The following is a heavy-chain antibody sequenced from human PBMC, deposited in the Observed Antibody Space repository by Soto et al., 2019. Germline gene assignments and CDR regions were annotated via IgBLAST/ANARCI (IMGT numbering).Heavy chain of an antibody. Sequence: PGGSLRLSCAASGFTFSTYAMTWVRQAPGKGLEWVSSISGSSTITHYADSVKGRFIISRDNSKSTLYLQMNSLRGDDTAVYYCAARAPLIIYGVDGWGQGTTVTVSS. CDR2: ISGSSTIT. D-gene: IGHD3-10*01. CDR1: GFTFSTYA. V-gene: IGHV3-23*01. CDR3: AARAPLIIYGVDG. J-gene: IGHJ6*02.